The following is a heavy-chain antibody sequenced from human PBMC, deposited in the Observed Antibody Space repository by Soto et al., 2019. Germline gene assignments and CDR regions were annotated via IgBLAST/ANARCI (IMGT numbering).Heavy chain of an antibody. CDR3: ARGFRDSSSWYGMDV. J-gene: IGHJ6*02. CDR1: GGSFSGYY. CDR2: INHSGST. D-gene: IGHD6-13*01. V-gene: IGHV4-34*01. Sequence: SETLSLTCAVYGGSFSGYYWSWIRQPPGKGLEWIGEINHSGSTNYNPSLKSRVTISVDTSKNQFSLKLSSVTAADTAVYYCARGFRDSSSWYGMDVWGQGTTVTVSS.